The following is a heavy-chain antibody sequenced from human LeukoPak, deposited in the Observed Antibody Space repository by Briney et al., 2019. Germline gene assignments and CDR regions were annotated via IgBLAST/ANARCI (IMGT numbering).Heavy chain of an antibody. CDR3: AGLPVGVENYFHY. D-gene: IGHD3-3*01. J-gene: IGHJ4*02. Sequence: NASETLSLTCTVSGGSITTYYWSWLRQPPGKGLEWIGYIYTSGSTDYNPSLKSRVTISVDTSKNHFSLKLSSVTAADTAVYYCAGLPVGVENYFHYWGQGTLVTVSS. CDR1: GGSITTYY. CDR2: IYTSGST. V-gene: IGHV4-4*09.